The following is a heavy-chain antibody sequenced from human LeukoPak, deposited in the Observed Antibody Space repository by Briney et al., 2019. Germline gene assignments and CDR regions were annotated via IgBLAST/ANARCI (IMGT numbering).Heavy chain of an antibody. V-gene: IGHV4-34*01. J-gene: IGHJ3*01. CDR2: VSHNGST. CDR3: ARDQSFEMDAFDV. D-gene: IGHD5-24*01. CDR1: GGSFKNHF. Sequence: SETLSLTCAVYGGSFKNHFWTWIRQAPGKGLEWVGEVSHNGSTVYNPSLESRITILVDTSKKQFSLRVNSVTVADAAVYYCARDQSFEMDAFDVWGQGTMVTVSS.